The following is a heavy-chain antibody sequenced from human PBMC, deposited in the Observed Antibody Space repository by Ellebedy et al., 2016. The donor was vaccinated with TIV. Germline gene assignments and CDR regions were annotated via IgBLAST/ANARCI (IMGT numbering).Heavy chain of an antibody. CDR2: IVVGSGNT. V-gene: IGHV1-58*01. D-gene: IGHD3-10*01. CDR3: AAAFGRASPLGY. CDR1: GFTFTSSA. Sequence: SVKVSCXASGFTFTSSAVQWVRQARGQRLEWIGWIVVGSGNTNYAQKFQERVTITRAMSTSTAYMELSSLRSEDTAVYYFAAAFGRASPLGYWGQGTLVTVSS. J-gene: IGHJ4*02.